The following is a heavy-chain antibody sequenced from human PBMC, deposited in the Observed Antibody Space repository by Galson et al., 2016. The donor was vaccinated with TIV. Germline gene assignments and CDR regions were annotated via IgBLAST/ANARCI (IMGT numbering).Heavy chain of an antibody. J-gene: IGHJ3*02. CDR1: GFSLSTSGVA. Sequence: PALVKPTQTLTLTCTFSGFSLSTSGVAVGWIRQPPGKALEWLALIYWDDDKRYRASLTSRLTITKDTPKNQVLLTVTNLDPEDTATYYCAHRRSVASAVLDAFDIWGPGTVVTVSS. V-gene: IGHV2-5*02. D-gene: IGHD2-2*01. CDR2: IYWDDDK. CDR3: AHRRSVASAVLDAFDI.